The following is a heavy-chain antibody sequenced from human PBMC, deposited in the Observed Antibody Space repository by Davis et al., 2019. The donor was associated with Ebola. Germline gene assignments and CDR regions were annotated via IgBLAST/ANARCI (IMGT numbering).Heavy chain of an antibody. CDR1: GFNFRSYG. Sequence: PGGSLRLSCAASGFNFRSYGMHWVRQAPDKGLEWVAVIWYDGSRKYYGDSVKGRFTISRDNSNNLLYLQMNSLRAEDTAVYYCAIPDCSGPNCYSVYIKNWGQGTLVTVSS. J-gene: IGHJ4*02. D-gene: IGHD2-15*01. CDR2: IWYDGSRK. CDR3: AIPDCSGPNCYSVYIKN. V-gene: IGHV3-33*01.